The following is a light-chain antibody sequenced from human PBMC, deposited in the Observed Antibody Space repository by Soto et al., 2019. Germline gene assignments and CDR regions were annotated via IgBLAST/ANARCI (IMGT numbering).Light chain of an antibody. CDR2: DAS. J-gene: IGKJ4*01. Sequence: VVTQSPATLYVSPGERATLSRSPSQIVSSNLAWYQQKPGQAPRLLIYDASSRATGVPDRFSGSGSGTEFTLTISSLQSEDSAVYYCHKYNTLLALPFGGGTMV. CDR3: HKYNTLLALP. V-gene: IGKV3D-15*01. CDR1: QIVSSN.